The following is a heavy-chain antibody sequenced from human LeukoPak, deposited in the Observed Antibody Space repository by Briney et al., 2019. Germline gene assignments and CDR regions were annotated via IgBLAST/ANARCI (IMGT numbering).Heavy chain of an antibody. D-gene: IGHD4-17*01. CDR2: IYGSTSA. CDR3: ARLNFGDDY. CDR1: GFTVSSKY. J-gene: IGHJ4*02. V-gene: IGHV3-66*01. Sequence: GGSLRLSCATSGFTVSSKYINWVRQAPGKGLEWVSLIYGSTSADYADSVKGRFTISRDNSMNTVYLQMNSLRAEDTAIYYCARLNFGDDYWGQGTLVAVSS.